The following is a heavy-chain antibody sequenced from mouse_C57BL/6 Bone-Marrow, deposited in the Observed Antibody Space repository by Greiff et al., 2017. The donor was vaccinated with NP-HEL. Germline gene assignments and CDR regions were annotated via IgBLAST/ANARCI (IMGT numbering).Heavy chain of an antibody. CDR1: GYTFTSYW. D-gene: IGHD2-1*01. Sequence: QVQLQQPGAELVKPGASVKLSCKASGYTFTSYWMQWVNQRPGQGLEWIGEIDPSDSYTNYNQKLKGKATLTVDTSSSTAYMQLSSLTSEDSAVYYCARRGSYGNFFAYWGQGTLVTVSA. J-gene: IGHJ3*01. CDR3: ARRGSYGNFFAY. CDR2: IDPSDSYT. V-gene: IGHV1-50*01.